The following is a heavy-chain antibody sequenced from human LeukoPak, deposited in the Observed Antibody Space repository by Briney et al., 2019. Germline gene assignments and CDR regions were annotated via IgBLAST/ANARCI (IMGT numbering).Heavy chain of an antibody. CDR3: ARDSYYDSNWFDP. CDR2: MNPNSGNT. Sequence: GASVKVSCKASGYTFTNYDINWVRQATGQGLEWMGWMNPNSGNTGYAQKFQGRVTITRNTSISTAYMELSSLRSEDTAVYYCARDSYYDSNWFDPWGQGTLVTVSS. V-gene: IGHV1-8*03. J-gene: IGHJ5*02. CDR1: GYTFTNYD. D-gene: IGHD3-22*01.